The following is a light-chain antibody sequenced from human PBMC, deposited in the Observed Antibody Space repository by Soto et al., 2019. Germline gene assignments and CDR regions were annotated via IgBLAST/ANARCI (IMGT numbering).Light chain of an antibody. V-gene: IGLV1-44*01. CDR1: SSNIGSKT. Sequence: QSVLTQPPSASGTPGQRVTISCSGGSSNIGSKTVNWYQQLPGTVPKLLIYNSYQRPSGVPDRFSGSKSGTSASLAISGLQSEDEAEYSCAAWVASLNGYVFGAGTKVTV. CDR2: NSY. J-gene: IGLJ1*01. CDR3: AAWVASLNGYV.